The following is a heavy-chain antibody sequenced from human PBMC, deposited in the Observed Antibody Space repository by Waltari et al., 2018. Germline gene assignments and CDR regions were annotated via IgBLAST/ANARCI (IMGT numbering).Heavy chain of an antibody. J-gene: IGHJ3*02. CDR2: ISGSGGRT. D-gene: IGHD2-21*02. V-gene: IGHV3-23*01. Sequence: LQLQESGPGLVKPSETLSLTCTVSGGSISSSSYYWGWIRHPPGKGLEWVSAISGSGGRTYYADAGKGRCTISRDNSKNTLYLQMNSLRAEDTAVYYCAKSDAYSIVVVTAPDAFDIWGQGTMVTVSS. CDR1: GGSISSSSYY. CDR3: AKSDAYSIVVVTAPDAFDI.